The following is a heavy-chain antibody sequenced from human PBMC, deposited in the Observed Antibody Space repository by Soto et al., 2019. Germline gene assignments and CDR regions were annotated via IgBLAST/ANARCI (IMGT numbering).Heavy chain of an antibody. CDR2: RNPHSGST. Sequence: QVQVVQSGAEVKKPGASLKISCKTSGYSFTDAYLHWVRQAPGQGLDGLGWRNPHSGSTNFAQKFLVRASMTRDTSISTAYMELFSLTSDDTAIYYCARAVYCGDDCYSYGMDVWGQGTTVTVSS. D-gene: IGHD2-21*02. V-gene: IGHV1-2*02. CDR3: ARAVYCGDDCYSYGMDV. J-gene: IGHJ6*02. CDR1: GYSFTDAY.